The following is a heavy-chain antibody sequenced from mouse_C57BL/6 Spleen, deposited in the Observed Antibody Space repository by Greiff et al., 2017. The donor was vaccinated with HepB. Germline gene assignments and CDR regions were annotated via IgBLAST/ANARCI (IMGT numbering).Heavy chain of an antibody. Sequence: QVQLQQSGPELVKPGASVKISCKASGYAFSSSWMNWVKQRPGKGLEWIGRIYPGDGDTNYNGKFKGKATLTADKSSSTAYMQLSSLTSEDSAVYFCARPYYYGSSYGDYFDYWGQGTTLTVSS. CDR2: IYPGDGDT. J-gene: IGHJ2*01. D-gene: IGHD1-1*01. V-gene: IGHV1-82*01. CDR3: ARPYYYGSSYGDYFDY. CDR1: GYAFSSSW.